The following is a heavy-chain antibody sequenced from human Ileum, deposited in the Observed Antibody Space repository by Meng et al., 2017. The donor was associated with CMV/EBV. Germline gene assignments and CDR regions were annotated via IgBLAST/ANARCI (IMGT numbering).Heavy chain of an antibody. CDR1: GFTFSSYG. CDR3: AKGTSGSSWLADYYYGMDV. V-gene: IGHV3-30*02. J-gene: IGHJ6*02. D-gene: IGHD6-6*01. Sequence: GGSLRLSCAASGFTFSSYGMHWVRQAPGKGLEWVAFIRYDGSNKYYADSVKGRFTISRDNSKNTLYLQMNSLRAEDTAVYYCAKGTSGSSWLADYYYGMDVWGQGTMVTVSS. CDR2: IRYDGSNK.